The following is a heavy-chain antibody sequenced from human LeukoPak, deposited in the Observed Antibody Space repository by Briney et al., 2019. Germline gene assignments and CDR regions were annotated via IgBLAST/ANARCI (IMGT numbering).Heavy chain of an antibody. D-gene: IGHD6-13*01. CDR1: GYTFNRHW. V-gene: IGHV5-51*01. J-gene: IGHJ4*02. Sequence: GESLKISCKGSGYTFNRHWIGWVRQMPGKGLEWMGIIYPGDSDTRYNPAFQGQVTISADKSISTAYLQWSSLKASDTAMYYCARQGRSSVQKALDYWGQGTLVTVSS. CDR2: IYPGDSDT. CDR3: ARQGRSSVQKALDY.